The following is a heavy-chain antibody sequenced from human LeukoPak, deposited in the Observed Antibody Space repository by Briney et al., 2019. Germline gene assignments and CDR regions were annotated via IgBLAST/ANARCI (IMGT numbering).Heavy chain of an antibody. D-gene: IGHD3-10*01. J-gene: IGHJ6*03. Sequence: SETLSLTCTVSGGSISSYYWSWIRQPAGKGLEWIGRIYTSGSANYNPSLESRVTISLDTSKNQFSLKLSSVTAADAAVYYCARVAEVRRAEDYYMDVWGKGTTVTVSS. V-gene: IGHV4-4*07. CDR3: ARVAEVRRAEDYYMDV. CDR2: IYTSGSA. CDR1: GGSISSYY.